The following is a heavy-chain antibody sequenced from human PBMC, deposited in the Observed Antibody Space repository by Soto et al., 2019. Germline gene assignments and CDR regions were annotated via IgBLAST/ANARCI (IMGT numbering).Heavy chain of an antibody. D-gene: IGHD1-26*01. J-gene: IGHJ4*02. V-gene: IGHV3-53*02. CDR2: IYSGGST. CDR1: GFTVSSNY. Sequence: EVQLVETGGGLIQPGGSLRLSCAASGFTVSSNYMSWVRQAPGKGLEWVSVIYSGGSTYYADSVKGRFTISRDNSKNTLYLQMNSLRAEDTAVYYCARVVGATEPYFDYWGQGTPVTVSS. CDR3: ARVVGATEPYFDY.